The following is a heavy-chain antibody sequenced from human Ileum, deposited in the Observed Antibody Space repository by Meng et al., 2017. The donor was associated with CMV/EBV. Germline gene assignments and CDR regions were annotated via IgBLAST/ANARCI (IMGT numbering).Heavy chain of an antibody. V-gene: IGHV3-74*01. CDR2: VNNDGSGT. CDR1: GFTFSNYW. CDR3: ARSLGGFDH. D-gene: IGHD3-16*01. Sequence: GESLKISCAASGFTFSNYWMHWVRQTPGKGLVWVSHVNNDGSGTTYADSVKGRFTISRDNSKNTLYLQMNSLRPEDTAVYYCARSLGGFDHWGQG. J-gene: IGHJ4*01.